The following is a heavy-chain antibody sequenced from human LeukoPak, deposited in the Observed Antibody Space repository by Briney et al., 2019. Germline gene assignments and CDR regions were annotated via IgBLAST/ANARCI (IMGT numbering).Heavy chain of an antibody. D-gene: IGHD5-18*01. V-gene: IGHV3-30*02. CDR3: AKEQDTAMAIVY. Sequence: PGGSLRLSCAASGFTFSSYGMRWVRQAPGKGLEWVAFIRYDGSNKYYADSVKGRFTISRDNSKNTLYLQMNSLRAEDTAVYYCAKEQDTAMAIVYWGQGTLVTVSS. J-gene: IGHJ4*02. CDR1: GFTFSSYG. CDR2: IRYDGSNK.